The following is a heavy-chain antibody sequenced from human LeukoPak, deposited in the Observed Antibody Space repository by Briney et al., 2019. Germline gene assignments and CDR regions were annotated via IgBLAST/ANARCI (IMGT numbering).Heavy chain of an antibody. J-gene: IGHJ4*02. D-gene: IGHD1-7*01. V-gene: IGHV5-51*01. CDR3: ARFIITGTTRSLLGFDY. CDR2: IYPGDSDT. CDR1: GYSFTSYW. Sequence: GESLQISCKGSGYSFTSYWIGWVRPMPGKGLGWMGIIYPGDSDTRYSPSFQGQVTISADKSISTAYLQWSSLKASDTAMYYCARFIITGTTRSLLGFDYWGQGTLVTVSS.